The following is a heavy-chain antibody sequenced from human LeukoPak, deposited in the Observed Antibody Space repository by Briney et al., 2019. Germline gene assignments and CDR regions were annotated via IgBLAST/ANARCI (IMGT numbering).Heavy chain of an antibody. CDR3: ASSRSGYEMRDGMDV. J-gene: IGHJ6*02. Sequence: SETLSLTCTVSGGSISSSSYYWSWIRQPPGKGLEWIGYIYYSGSTNYNPSLKSRVTISVDTSKNQFSLKLSSVTAADTAVYYCASSRSGYEMRDGMDVWGQGTTVTVSS. V-gene: IGHV4-61*01. CDR1: GGSISSSSYY. CDR2: IYYSGST. D-gene: IGHD3-9*01.